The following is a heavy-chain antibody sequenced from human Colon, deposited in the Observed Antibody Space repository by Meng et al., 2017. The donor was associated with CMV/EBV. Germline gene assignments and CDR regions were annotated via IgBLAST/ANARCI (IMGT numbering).Heavy chain of an antibody. CDR2: INPNSGGT. J-gene: IGHJ4*02. CDR3: ARLPLPYCTTSTCYNSGDY. D-gene: IGHD2-2*02. CDR1: GYSFTGFH. Sequence: ASVKVSCKTSGYSFTGFHMHWVRQAPGQGLEGMGWINPNSGGTMYAQKFQGRVTMTRDSSISTAYMELRRLGSDDTAVYYCARLPLPYCTTSTCYNSGDYWGQGTLVTVSS. V-gene: IGHV1-2*02.